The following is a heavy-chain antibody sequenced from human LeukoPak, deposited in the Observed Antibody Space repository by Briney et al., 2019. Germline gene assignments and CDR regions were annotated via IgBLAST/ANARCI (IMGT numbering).Heavy chain of an antibody. J-gene: IGHJ5*02. CDR1: GFTFSSYA. D-gene: IGHD6-19*01. V-gene: IGHV3-23*01. Sequence: GGSLRLSCAASGFTFSSYAMTWVRQAPGKGLEWVSAISGSGGSTYYADSVKGRFTISRDNSQNTLYLQMNGLRAEDTAVYYCAKGASSGWLLYWFDPWGQGTLVTVSS. CDR2: ISGSGGST. CDR3: AKGASSGWLLYWFDP.